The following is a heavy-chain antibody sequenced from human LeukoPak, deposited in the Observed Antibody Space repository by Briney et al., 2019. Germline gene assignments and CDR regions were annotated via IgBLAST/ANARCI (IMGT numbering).Heavy chain of an antibody. CDR2: IRTKADNYAA. Sequence: WGSLKLSCAASGFTFSGSAVHWVRQASGKGLEWLGRIRTKADNYAAAYAASVKGRFIISRDDSKDSAYLQMDSLKTEDTAVYYCSRFDLDYDGSRYASDGLDVWGQGTTVIVSS. J-gene: IGHJ6*02. CDR3: SRFDLDYDGSRYASDGLDV. D-gene: IGHD3-22*01. CDR1: GFTFSGSA. V-gene: IGHV3-73*01.